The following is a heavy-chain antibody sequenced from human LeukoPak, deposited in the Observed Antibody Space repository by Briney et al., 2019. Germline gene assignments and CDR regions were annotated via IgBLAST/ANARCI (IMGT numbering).Heavy chain of an antibody. CDR3: AKDGGPSSSGSQFFNY. D-gene: IGHD1-26*01. J-gene: IGHJ4*02. V-gene: IGHV3-7*03. Sequence: GGSLRLSCAASGFSFGSSWMDWVRQAPGKGLEWVASINPDGSEKYSVDSVEGRFTISRDNAKNLLYLQVNSLRVEDTAVYYCAKDGGPSSSGSQFFNYWGQGALVTVSS. CDR1: GFSFGSSW. CDR2: INPDGSEK.